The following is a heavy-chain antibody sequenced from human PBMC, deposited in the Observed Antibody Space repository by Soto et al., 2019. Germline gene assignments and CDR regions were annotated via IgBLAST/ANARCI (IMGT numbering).Heavy chain of an antibody. Sequence: GGSLRLSCAASGFTFISYAMSWVLQAPWKGLEWVSAISGSGGSTYYADSVKGRFTISRDNSKNTLYLQMNSLRAEDTAVYYCAKVSYGYLNGGFDPWGQGTLVTVSS. J-gene: IGHJ5*02. V-gene: IGHV3-23*01. D-gene: IGHD5-18*01. CDR1: GFTFISYA. CDR2: ISGSGGST. CDR3: AKVSYGYLNGGFDP.